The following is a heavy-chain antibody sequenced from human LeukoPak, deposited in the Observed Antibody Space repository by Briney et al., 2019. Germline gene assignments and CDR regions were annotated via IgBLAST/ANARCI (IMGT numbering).Heavy chain of an antibody. CDR2: IFHSGGT. Sequence: PSETPSLTCTVSGGSISSGDYYWGWIRQHPGKGLEWIGSIFHSGGTYYSPSLESRVTISVDTSKNQFSLKLSSVTAADTAVYYCARIRVVRRVHPYYFDYWGQGTLVTVSS. CDR3: ARIRVVRRVHPYYFDY. J-gene: IGHJ4*02. D-gene: IGHD3-10*01. V-gene: IGHV4-31*03. CDR1: GGSISSGDYY.